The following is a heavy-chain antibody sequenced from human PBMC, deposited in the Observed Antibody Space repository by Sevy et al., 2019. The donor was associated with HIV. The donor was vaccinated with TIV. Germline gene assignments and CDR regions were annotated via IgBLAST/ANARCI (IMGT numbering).Heavy chain of an antibody. J-gene: IGHJ4*02. V-gene: IGHV3-7*01. D-gene: IGHD5-12*01. Sequence: GGSLRLSCAASGFTLTEYWMSWVRQTPGKGLEWVATIKQDESEQYYVDSVKGRFAISRDNGKNSVSLQMNGLRAEDTALYYCAREVGGYNWRPYYFDSWGQGTLVTVSS. CDR3: AREVGGYNWRPYYFDS. CDR1: GFTLTEYW. CDR2: IKQDESEQ.